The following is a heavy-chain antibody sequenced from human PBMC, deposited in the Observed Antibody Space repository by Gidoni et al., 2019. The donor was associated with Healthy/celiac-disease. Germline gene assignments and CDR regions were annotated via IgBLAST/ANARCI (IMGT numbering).Heavy chain of an antibody. D-gene: IGHD4-17*01. CDR1: GYSFTSYW. CDR3: ARGIVDYGGNSIWYFDL. J-gene: IGHJ2*01. CDR2: IYPGDSDT. V-gene: IGHV5-51*03. Sequence: EVPLVQSGAAVKKPGESLKISCNGSGYSFTSYWIGWVRQMPGKGLEWMGIIYPGDSDTRYSPSFQSQVTISADKSISTAYLQWSSLKASDTAMYYCARGIVDYGGNSIWYFDLWGRGTLVTVSS.